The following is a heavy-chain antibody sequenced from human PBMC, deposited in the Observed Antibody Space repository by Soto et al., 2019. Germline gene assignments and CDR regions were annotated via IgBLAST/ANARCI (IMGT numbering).Heavy chain of an antibody. CDR3: TTSIFGVVTVH. V-gene: IGHV3-15*07. CDR2: IRSITDGGTT. D-gene: IGHD3-3*01. CDR1: GFTFSNAW. Sequence: EVQLVESGGGLVKPGGSLRLSCAASGFTFSNAWMNWVRQAPGKGLEWVGRIRSITDGGTTDYAAPVRGRFTFSRDDSKDTLFLQMNSLKTEDTAVYYCTTSIFGVVTVHWGQGTLVTVSS. J-gene: IGHJ4*02.